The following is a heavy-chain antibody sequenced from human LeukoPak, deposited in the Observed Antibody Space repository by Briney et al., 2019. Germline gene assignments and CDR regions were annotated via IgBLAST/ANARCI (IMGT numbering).Heavy chain of an antibody. D-gene: IGHD1-7*01. CDR2: IYSDGST. V-gene: IGHV3-66*01. CDR1: GFTFSSYG. J-gene: IGHJ4*02. CDR3: ARMRNYAPFDY. Sequence: GGSLRLSCAASGFTFSSYGMHWVRQAPGKGLEWVSVIYSDGSTYYADSVKGRFTISRDNSKNTLYLQMNNLRAEDTAIYYCARMRNYAPFDYWGQGTLVTVSS.